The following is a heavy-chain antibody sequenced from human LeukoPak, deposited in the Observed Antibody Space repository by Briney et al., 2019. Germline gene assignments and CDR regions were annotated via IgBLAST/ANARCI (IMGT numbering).Heavy chain of an antibody. D-gene: IGHD6-13*01. Sequence: PSETLSLTCSVSGYSISSGYYWGWIRQAPGKGLEWIGNLYHSGSTYYNPSLKSRVSISVDTSKNQFSLNLSSVTAADTAVYYCARDSAAGKTNLGYYYYMDVWGKGTTVTISS. J-gene: IGHJ6*03. CDR3: ARDSAAGKTNLGYYYYMDV. CDR1: GYSISSGYY. V-gene: IGHV4-38-2*02. CDR2: LYHSGST.